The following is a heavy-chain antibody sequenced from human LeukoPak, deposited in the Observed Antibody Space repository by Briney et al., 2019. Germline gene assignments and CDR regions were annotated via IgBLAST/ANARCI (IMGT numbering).Heavy chain of an antibody. D-gene: IGHD5-18*01. J-gene: IGHJ4*02. Sequence: SVKVSCKASGGTISSYAISWARQAPGQGLEWMGRIIPIFGIANYAQKFQGRVTITADKSTSTAYMELSSLRSEDTAVYYCAGAGYSYAKEGFFDYWGQGTLVTVSS. V-gene: IGHV1-69*04. CDR1: GGTISSYA. CDR3: AGAGYSYAKEGFFDY. CDR2: IIPIFGIA.